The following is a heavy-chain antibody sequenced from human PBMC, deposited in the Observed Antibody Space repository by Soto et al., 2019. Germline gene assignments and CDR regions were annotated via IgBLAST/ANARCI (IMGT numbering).Heavy chain of an antibody. J-gene: IGHJ4*02. V-gene: IGHV1-58*01. CDR3: AADNGYSSSWLDY. D-gene: IGHD6-13*01. CDR1: GFTFTSSA. CDR2: IVVGSGNT. Sequence: SVTVSCRASGFTFTSSAVQWVRQARGQRLEWIGWIVVGSGNTNYAQKFQERVTITRDMSTSTAYMELSSLRSEDTAVYYCAADNGYSSSWLDYWGQGTLVTVSS.